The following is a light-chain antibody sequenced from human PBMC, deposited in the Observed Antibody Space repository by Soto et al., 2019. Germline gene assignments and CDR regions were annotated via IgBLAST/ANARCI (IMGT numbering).Light chain of an antibody. J-gene: IGKJ4*01. V-gene: IGKV3-11*01. CDR2: DAS. Sequence: EIVLTQSPATLSLSPGERDTLSCRASQSVSSYLAWYQKTPGQAPRLLIYDASNRATGIPARFSGSGSGTDFTLTISSLQPEDFAVYYCQQRSNWLTFGGGTKVEIK. CDR3: QQRSNWLT. CDR1: QSVSSY.